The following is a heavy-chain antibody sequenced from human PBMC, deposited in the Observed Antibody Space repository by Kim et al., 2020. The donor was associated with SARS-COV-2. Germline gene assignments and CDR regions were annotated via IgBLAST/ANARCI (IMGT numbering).Heavy chain of an antibody. V-gene: IGHV4-39*07. Sequence: SETLSLTCTVSGGSISSSSYYWGWIRQPPGKGLEWIGSIYYSGSTYYNPSLKSRVTISVDTSKNQFSLKLSSVTAADTAVYYCARDLHGRDYGAYRGAFDIWGQGTMVTVSS. CDR3: ARDLHGRDYGAYRGAFDI. CDR2: IYYSGST. CDR1: GGSISSSSYY. D-gene: IGHD4-17*01. J-gene: IGHJ3*02.